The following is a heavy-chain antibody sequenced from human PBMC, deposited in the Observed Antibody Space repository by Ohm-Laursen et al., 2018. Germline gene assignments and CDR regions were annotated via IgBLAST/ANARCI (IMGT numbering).Heavy chain of an antibody. D-gene: IGHD1-1*01. CDR3: AKDPREVGYAY. Sequence: SLRLSCSATGFTFSSCAMSWVRQAPGKGLEWVSAISGSGGSTYYADSVKGRFTISRDNSKNTLYLQMNSLRAEDTAVYYCAKDPREVGYAYWGQGTLVTVSS. CDR2: ISGSGGST. J-gene: IGHJ4*02. CDR1: GFTFSSCA. V-gene: IGHV3-23*01.